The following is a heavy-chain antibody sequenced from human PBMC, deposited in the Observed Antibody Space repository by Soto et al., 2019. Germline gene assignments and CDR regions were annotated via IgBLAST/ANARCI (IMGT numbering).Heavy chain of an antibody. J-gene: IGHJ6*02. D-gene: IGHD3-9*01. CDR2: ISYDGSNK. Sequence: GGSLRLSCAASGFTFSSYGMHWVRQAPGKGLEWVAVISYDGSNKYYADSVKGRFTISRDNTLYLQMNSLRAEDTAVYYCAKGREFDILTGYPLNYYYGMDVWGQGTTVTVS. V-gene: IGHV3-30*18. CDR3: AKGREFDILTGYPLNYYYGMDV. CDR1: GFTFSSYG.